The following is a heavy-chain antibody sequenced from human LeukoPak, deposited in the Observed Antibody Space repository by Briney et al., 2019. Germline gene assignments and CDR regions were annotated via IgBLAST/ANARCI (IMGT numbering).Heavy chain of an antibody. Sequence: SETLSLTCTVSGGSISSSSYYWSWVRQPPGKGLEWIGEINHSGSTNYNPSLKSRVTISVDTSKNQFSLKLSSVTAADTAVYCCASYDYWGQGTLVTVSS. J-gene: IGHJ4*02. CDR3: ASYDY. CDR1: GGSISSSSYY. V-gene: IGHV4-39*07. CDR2: INHSGST.